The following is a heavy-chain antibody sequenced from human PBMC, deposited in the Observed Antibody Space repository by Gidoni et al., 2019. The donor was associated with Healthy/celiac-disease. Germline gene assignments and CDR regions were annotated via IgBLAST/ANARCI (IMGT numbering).Heavy chain of an antibody. CDR3: TTSGDSSSWYFQGRGEEYFQH. V-gene: IGHV3-15*01. J-gene: IGHJ1*01. D-gene: IGHD6-13*01. Sequence: EVQLVESGGGLVKPGGSLRLSCAASGFTFSNAWMSWVRQAPGKGLEWVGRIKSKTDGGTTDYAAPVKGRFTISRDDSKNTRYLQMNSLKTEDTAVYYCTTSGDSSSWYFQGRGEEYFQHWGQGTLVTVSS. CDR1: GFTFSNAW. CDR2: IKSKTDGGTT.